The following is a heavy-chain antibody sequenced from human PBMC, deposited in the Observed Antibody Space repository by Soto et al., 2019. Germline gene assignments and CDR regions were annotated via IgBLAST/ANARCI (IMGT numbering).Heavy chain of an antibody. J-gene: IGHJ4*02. V-gene: IGHV3-53*01. CDR1: GFSVNDNY. CDR2: IFTRGTA. CDR3: TKLWGYYFES. D-gene: IGHD3-22*01. Sequence: GGSLRLSCTASGFSVNDNYMAWVRQAPGKSPEWVAVIFTRGTAHYADSVTGRFTFSRDNSKRTLNLQLNNLRAEDTAVYYCTKLWGYYFESWGQGTLVTVSS.